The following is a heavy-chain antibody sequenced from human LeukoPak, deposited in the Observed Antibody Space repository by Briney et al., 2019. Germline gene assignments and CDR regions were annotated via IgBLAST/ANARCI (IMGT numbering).Heavy chain of an antibody. D-gene: IGHD3-16*02. CDR1: GGSFSGYC. V-gene: IGHV4-34*01. J-gene: IGHJ4*02. CDR2: INHSGST. CDR3: ARGRYVWGSYRPFDY. Sequence: SETLSLTCAVYGGSFSGYCWSWIRQPPGKGLEWIGEINHSGSTNYNPSLKSRVTISVDTSKNQFSLKLSSVTAADTAVYYCARGRYVWGSYRPFDYWGQGTLVTVSS.